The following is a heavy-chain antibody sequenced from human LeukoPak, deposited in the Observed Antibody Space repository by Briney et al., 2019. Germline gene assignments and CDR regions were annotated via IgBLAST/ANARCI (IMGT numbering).Heavy chain of an antibody. CDR3: AREVRLLNWFDP. Sequence: PSQTLSLTCTVSGGSISSGGYYWSWIRQPPGKGLEWIGYIYHSGSTYYNPSLRSRATISVDRSKNQFSLKLSSVTAADTAVYYCAREVRLLNWFDPWGQGTLVTVSS. J-gene: IGHJ5*02. D-gene: IGHD2-2*01. CDR1: GGSISSGGYY. V-gene: IGHV4-30-2*01. CDR2: IYHSGST.